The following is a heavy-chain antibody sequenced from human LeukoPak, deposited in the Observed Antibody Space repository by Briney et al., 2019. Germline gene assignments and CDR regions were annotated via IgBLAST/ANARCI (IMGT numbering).Heavy chain of an antibody. J-gene: IGHJ4*02. CDR2: IRYDGSNK. CDR3: AKDVNWDYKGFFEY. CDR1: GFTFSSYG. Sequence: PGGSLRLSCAASGFTFSSYGMHWVRQAPGKGLEWVAFIRYDGSNKYYADSVKGRFIISRDNSKNTLYLQMNSLRAEDTAIYYCAKDVNWDYKGFFEYWGQGTPVTVFS. V-gene: IGHV3-30*02. D-gene: IGHD1-7*01.